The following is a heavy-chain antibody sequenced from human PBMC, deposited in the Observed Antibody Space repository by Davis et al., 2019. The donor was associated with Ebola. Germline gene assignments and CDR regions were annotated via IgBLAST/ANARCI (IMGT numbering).Heavy chain of an antibody. CDR3: ASWYYYDSSAIDY. CDR1: GYTFASCD. V-gene: IGHV1-8*01. Sequence: ASVKVSCKASGYTFASCDLNWVRQATGQGLECMGWMNPNSGNTDYAQKFQGRVTMTEDTSTDTAYMELSSLRSEDTAVYYCASWYYYDSSAIDYWGQGTLVTVSS. D-gene: IGHD3-22*01. J-gene: IGHJ4*02. CDR2: MNPNSGNT.